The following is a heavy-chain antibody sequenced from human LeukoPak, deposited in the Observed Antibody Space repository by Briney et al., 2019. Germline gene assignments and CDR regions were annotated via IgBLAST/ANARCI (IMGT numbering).Heavy chain of an antibody. CDR1: GFIVSSNY. V-gene: IGHV3-66*01. D-gene: IGHD2-2*01. CDR2: LYSDGDT. CDR3: ARASYSSTYQLLDY. J-gene: IGHJ4*02. Sequence: GGSLRLSCAASGFIVSSNYMSWVRQAPGKGLEWVSVLYSDGDTYYADSVRGRFTISRDNSMNTLYLQMNSLRAEDTAVYYCARASYSSTYQLLDYWGQGTLVTVSS.